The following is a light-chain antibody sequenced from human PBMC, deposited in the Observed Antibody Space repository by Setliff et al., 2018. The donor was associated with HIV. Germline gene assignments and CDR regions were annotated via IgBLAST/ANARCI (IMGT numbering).Light chain of an antibody. Sequence: QSALTQPASVSGSPGQSITISCTGTSSDVGGYDYVSWYQLHPGKTPKLMIFEVNNRPSGVSYRFSGSKSGNTASLTISGLRPEDEGDYFCCSYTSTSARVFGTGTKVTVL. CDR1: SSDVGGYDY. V-gene: IGLV2-14*01. CDR2: EVN. CDR3: CSYTSTSARV. J-gene: IGLJ1*01.